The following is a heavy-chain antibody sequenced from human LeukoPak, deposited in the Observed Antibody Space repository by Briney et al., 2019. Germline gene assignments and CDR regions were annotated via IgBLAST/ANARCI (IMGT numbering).Heavy chain of an antibody. CDR2: IYSGGST. CDR3: AKDSHSGYFDY. Sequence: GGSLRLSCAASGFTVSSNYMSWVRQAPGKGLEWVSVIYSGGSTYYADSVKGRFTISRDNSKNTLYLQMNSLTAGDTAVYYCAKDSHSGYFDYWGQGTLVTVSS. CDR1: GFTVSSNY. J-gene: IGHJ4*02. D-gene: IGHD1-26*01. V-gene: IGHV3-53*01.